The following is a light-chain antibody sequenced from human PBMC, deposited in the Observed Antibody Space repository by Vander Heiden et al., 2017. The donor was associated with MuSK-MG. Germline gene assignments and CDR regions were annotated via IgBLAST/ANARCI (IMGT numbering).Light chain of an antibody. Sequence: DIQMTQSPSSLSASVGDRVTLTCRASQDIGDSLAWYQHKPGKAPKLLLYGASRLQSGVPSGFSGGGSGTDYTLTISSLQPEDFATYYCQQCYSTLPLFGQGTKLEIK. CDR2: GAS. V-gene: IGKV1-NL1*01. CDR3: QQCYSTLPL. CDR1: QDIGDS. J-gene: IGKJ2*01.